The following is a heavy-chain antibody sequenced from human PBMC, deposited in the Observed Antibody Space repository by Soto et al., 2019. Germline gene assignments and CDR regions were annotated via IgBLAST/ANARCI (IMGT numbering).Heavy chain of an antibody. D-gene: IGHD1-1*01. J-gene: IGHJ6*02. CDR1: GGSISSSSYY. Sequence: SETLCLTCTVSGGSISSSSYYWGWIRQPPGKGLEWIGSIYYSGSTYYNPSLKSRVTISVDTSKNQFSLKLSSVTAADTAVYYCARESWNDYYYYYGMDVWGQGTTVTVSS. CDR3: ARESWNDYYYYYGMDV. CDR2: IYYSGST. V-gene: IGHV4-39*07.